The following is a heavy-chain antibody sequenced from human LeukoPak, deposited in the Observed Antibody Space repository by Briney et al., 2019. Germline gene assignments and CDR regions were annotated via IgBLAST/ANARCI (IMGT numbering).Heavy chain of an antibody. CDR2: IIPILGIA. D-gene: IGHD2-15*01. CDR1: GGTFSIYA. Sequence: SVKVPCKTSGGTFSIYAISWVRQAPGQGLEWMGRIIPILGIANYAQKFQGRVTITADKSTSTAYMELSSLRSEDTAVYYCARHPADCSGGSCYFDYWGQGTLVTVSS. J-gene: IGHJ4*02. CDR3: ARHPADCSGGSCYFDY. V-gene: IGHV1-69*04.